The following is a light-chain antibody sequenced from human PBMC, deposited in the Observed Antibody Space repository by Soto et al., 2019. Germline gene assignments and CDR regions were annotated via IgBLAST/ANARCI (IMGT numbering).Light chain of an antibody. CDR3: QQHDSYPYT. CDR2: AAS. Sequence: AIRMTQSPSSLSASTGDRVTITCRASQGISSYLAWYQQKPGKAPKLLIYAASTWESGVPSSFSGSRSGTDVTLTISCLQSEDFATYHCQQHDSYPYTFGQGTKLEI. CDR1: QGISSY. V-gene: IGKV1-8*01. J-gene: IGKJ2*01.